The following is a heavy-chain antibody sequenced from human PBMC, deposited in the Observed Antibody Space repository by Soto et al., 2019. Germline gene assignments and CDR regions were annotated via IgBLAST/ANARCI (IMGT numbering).Heavy chain of an antibody. CDR2: ISSTGEKT. J-gene: IGHJ4*01. D-gene: IGHD1-1*01. Sequence: GGSLRLSCAASGFTFSSFAMSWVRQAPGRGLEWVSSISSTGEKTYYTDSVKGRFTISRDSSKDTVFLQMDSLRADDSAIYFCATTTGGGHGYIDMWGQGTLVTVSS. CDR1: GFTFSSFA. CDR3: ATTTGGGHGYIDM. V-gene: IGHV3-23*01.